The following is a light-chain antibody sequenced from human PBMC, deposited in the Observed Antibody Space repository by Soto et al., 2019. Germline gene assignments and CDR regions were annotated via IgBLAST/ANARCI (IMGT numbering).Light chain of an antibody. J-gene: IGLJ2*01. V-gene: IGLV2-8*01. CDR2: EVT. CDR3: SSYVGSNYLV. CDR1: SSDVGGYDY. Sequence: QSVLTQPPSASASPGQSVTISCAGTSSDVGGYDYVSWYQQHPGKAPKLIIYEVTKRPSGVPDRFSGSKSGNTASLTVSALQAEDEADYYCSSYVGSNYLVFGGGTKVTVL.